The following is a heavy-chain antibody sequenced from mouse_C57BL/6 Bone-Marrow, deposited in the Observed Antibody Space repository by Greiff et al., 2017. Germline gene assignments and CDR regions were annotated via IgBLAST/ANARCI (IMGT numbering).Heavy chain of an antibody. J-gene: IGHJ2*01. Sequence: QVHVKQSGPELVKPGASVKISCKASGYAFSSSWMNWVKQRPGQGLEWIGDIYPGSGSTNYNEKFKSKATLTVDTSSSTAYMQLSSLTSEDSAVYYCARRAAQAPDYWGQGTTLTVSS. D-gene: IGHD3-2*02. CDR1: GYAFSSSW. CDR3: ARRAAQAPDY. CDR2: IYPGSGST. V-gene: IGHV1-55*01.